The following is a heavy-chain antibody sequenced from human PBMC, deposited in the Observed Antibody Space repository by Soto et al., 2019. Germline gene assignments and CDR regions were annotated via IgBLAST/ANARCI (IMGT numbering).Heavy chain of an antibody. J-gene: IGHJ4*02. Sequence: WASVKVSCKASGYTFTSYAMHWVRQAPGQRLEWMGWINAGNGNTKYSQKFQGRVTITRDTSASTAYMELSSLRSEDTAVYYCARIRSLVSSGYYAYWGQGTLVTVSS. D-gene: IGHD3-22*01. CDR2: INAGNGNT. CDR1: GYTFTSYA. CDR3: ARIRSLVSSGYYAY. V-gene: IGHV1-3*01.